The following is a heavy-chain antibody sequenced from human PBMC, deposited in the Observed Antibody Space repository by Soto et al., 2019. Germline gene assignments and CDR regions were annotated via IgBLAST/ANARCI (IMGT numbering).Heavy chain of an antibody. CDR3: ARDSQYSTSWQRFAS. V-gene: IGHV1-18*01. CDR1: GYTFTNYA. Sequence: QVQLVQSGVEVKKPGASVKVSCKASGYTFTNYAISWVRQAPGRGLEWMGWVNTYNGNPNDAQIFQSSITMTTNTSTGRAYMEQRSLKTDNRAVYYSARDSQYSTSWQRFASWGNGTLVTITS. CDR2: VNTYNGNP. J-gene: IGHJ5*01. D-gene: IGHD6-13*01.